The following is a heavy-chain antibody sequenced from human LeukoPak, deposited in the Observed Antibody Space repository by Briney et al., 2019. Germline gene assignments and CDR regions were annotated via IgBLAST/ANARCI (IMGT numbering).Heavy chain of an antibody. Sequence: PGGSLRLSCAASGFTVSSNYMSWVRQAPGKGLEWVSVIYSGGSTYYADSVKGRFTISRDNSKNTLYLQMNSLRAEDTAVYYCAKDWFGELLPAFDYWGQGTLVTVSS. CDR2: IYSGGST. V-gene: IGHV3-53*01. D-gene: IGHD3-10*01. CDR1: GFTVSSNY. CDR3: AKDWFGELLPAFDY. J-gene: IGHJ4*02.